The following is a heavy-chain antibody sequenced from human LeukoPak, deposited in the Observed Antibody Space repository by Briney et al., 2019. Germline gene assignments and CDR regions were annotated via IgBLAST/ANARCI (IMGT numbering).Heavy chain of an antibody. J-gene: IGHJ3*02. D-gene: IGHD2-15*01. V-gene: IGHV1-69*01. CDR1: GGTFSSYA. CDR2: IIPIFGTA. CDR3: ARGDIVVVVADLPPGSHDAFDI. Sequence: ASVKVSCKASGGTFSSYAISWVRQAPGQGLEWMGGIIPIFGTANYAQKFQGRVTITADDSTSTAYMELSSLRPEDTAVYYCARGDIVVVVADLPPGSHDAFDIWGQGTMVTVSS.